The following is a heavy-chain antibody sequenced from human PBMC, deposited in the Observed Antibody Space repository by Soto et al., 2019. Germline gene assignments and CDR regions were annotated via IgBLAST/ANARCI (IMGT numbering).Heavy chain of an antibody. CDR3: ARHNYDYVWGSPTPPYYFDY. CDR1: GGSISNSGHY. Sequence: QLHLQESGPGLVRPSETLSLTCTVSGGSISNSGHYWGWIRQPPGKGLECIGTIYYSGSTYYNPSLNSRVTIAVDTSKNQFSLKLTSVTAADTAVYYCARHNYDYVWGSPTPPYYFDYWGQGTLVTVSS. CDR2: IYYSGST. D-gene: IGHD3-16*01. V-gene: IGHV4-39*01. J-gene: IGHJ4*02.